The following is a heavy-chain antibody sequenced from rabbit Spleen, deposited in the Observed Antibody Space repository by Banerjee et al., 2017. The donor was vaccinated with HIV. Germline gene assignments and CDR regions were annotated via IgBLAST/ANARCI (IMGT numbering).Heavy chain of an antibody. CDR3: ARETSSGWGIVSFYFSL. J-gene: IGHJ4*01. CDR2: IFAGGTDTT. Sequence: QSLEESGGDLVKPEGSLTLTCAASGIDFSGTVYVCWVRQAPGRGLEWIACIFAGGTDTTYYASWAKGRFTISKTSSTTVTLQMTSLTAADTATYFCARETSSGWGIVSFYFSLWGPGTLVTVS. V-gene: IGHV1S40*01. CDR1: GIDFSGTVY. D-gene: IGHD4-1*01.